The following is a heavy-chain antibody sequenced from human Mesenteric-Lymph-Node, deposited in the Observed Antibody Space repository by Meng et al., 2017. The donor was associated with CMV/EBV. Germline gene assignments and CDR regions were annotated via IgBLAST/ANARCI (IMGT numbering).Heavy chain of an antibody. CDR2: INWNSGII. D-gene: IGHD5-12*01. CDR3: ARVASAYFQH. V-gene: IGHV3-9*01. Sequence: GGSLRLSCAASGFTFDDYAMHWVRQAPGKGLEWVSGINWNSGIIGYADSVKGRFSISRDNAKNSLYLQMNSLRADDTALYYCARVASAYFQHWGQGTLVTVSS. CDR1: GFTFDDYA. J-gene: IGHJ1*01.